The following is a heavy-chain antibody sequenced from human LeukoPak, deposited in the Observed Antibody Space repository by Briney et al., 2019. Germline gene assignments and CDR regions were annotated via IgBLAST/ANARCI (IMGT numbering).Heavy chain of an antibody. CDR3: ARVVVAVQWLINWFDP. Sequence: SETLSLTCTVSGGSISSGSYYWSWIRQPAGKGLEWIGRIYTSGSTNYNPSLKSRVTISVDTSKNQFSLKLSSVTAADTAVYYCARVVVAVQWLINWFDPWGQGTLVTVSS. CDR1: GGSISSGSYY. CDR2: IYTSGST. J-gene: IGHJ5*02. V-gene: IGHV4-61*02. D-gene: IGHD6-19*01.